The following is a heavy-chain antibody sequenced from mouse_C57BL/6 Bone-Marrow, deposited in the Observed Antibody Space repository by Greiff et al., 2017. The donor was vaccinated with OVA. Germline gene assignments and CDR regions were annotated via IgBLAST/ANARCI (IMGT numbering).Heavy chain of an antibody. Sequence: EVQLQQSGPELVKPGASVKISCKASGYTFTDYYMNWVKQSHGKSLEWIGDINPNNGGTSYNQKFKGTATLTVDKSSSTADMELRSLTSEGTAVYYCAIETTTASNFDVWGTGTTVTVSS. J-gene: IGHJ1*03. CDR2: INPNNGGT. CDR1: GYTFTDYY. V-gene: IGHV1-26*01. CDR3: AIETTTASNFDV. D-gene: IGHD1-2*01.